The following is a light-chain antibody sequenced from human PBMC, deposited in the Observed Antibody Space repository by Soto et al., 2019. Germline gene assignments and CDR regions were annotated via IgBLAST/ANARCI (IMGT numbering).Light chain of an antibody. J-gene: IGLJ3*02. V-gene: IGLV2-8*01. CDR3: SSYTSSSTWV. CDR2: EVS. Sequence: QSALTQPPSASGSPGQLVTISCTGTSSDVGKYDYVSWFQHHPGKAPKLIIYEVSKRPSGVPDRFSGSKSGSTASLTVSGLQTEDEADYYCSSYTSSSTWVFGGGTKLTVL. CDR1: SSDVGKYDY.